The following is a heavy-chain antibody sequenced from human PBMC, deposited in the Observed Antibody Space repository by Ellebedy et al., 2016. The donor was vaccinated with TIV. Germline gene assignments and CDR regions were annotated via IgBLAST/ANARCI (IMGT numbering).Heavy chain of an antibody. CDR2: ISHTGSRT. CDR1: GFTFSSYA. CDR3: AKGRGGGSDSSAPRYYFDY. V-gene: IGHV3-23*01. Sequence: PGGSLRLSCAASGFTFSSYAMSWVRQAPGKGLEWVSTISHTGSRTYYADSVEGRFTISRDNSKKTQYLQMNSLRAEDTAIYYCAKGRGGGSDSSAPRYYFDYWGLGTLVTVSS. D-gene: IGHD3-22*01. J-gene: IGHJ4*02.